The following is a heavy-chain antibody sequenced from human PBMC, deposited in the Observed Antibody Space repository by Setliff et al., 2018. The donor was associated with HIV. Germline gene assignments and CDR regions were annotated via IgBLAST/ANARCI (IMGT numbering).Heavy chain of an antibody. V-gene: IGHV1-69*13. CDR3: ARLGSGWSDSYYYAMDV. CDR2: IIPMFEIA. J-gene: IGHJ6*02. Sequence: SVKVSCKASEGTFSSYAVSWVRQAPGQGLEWMGGIIPMFEIANYAQRFQGRVTITAEESTSIVYLEMSSLRSEDTAVYFCARLGSGWSDSYYYAMDVWGQGTTVTVSS. CDR1: EGTFSSYA. D-gene: IGHD6-19*01.